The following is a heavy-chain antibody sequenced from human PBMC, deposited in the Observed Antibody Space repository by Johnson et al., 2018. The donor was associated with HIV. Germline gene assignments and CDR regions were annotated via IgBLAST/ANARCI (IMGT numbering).Heavy chain of an antibody. D-gene: IGHD3-10*01. CDR1: GFTFSDYY. V-gene: IGHV3-11*04. J-gene: IGHJ3*02. Sequence: QVQLVESGGGLVQPGGSLRLSCTASGFTFSDYYMNWIRQAPGKGLEWVSYISSSGSAIYYAGSVKGRFTISRDNAKNSLFLQMNSLRAEDTAVYFCAKDRDPWYYYGSGTYYDAFDIWGQGTMVTVSS. CDR3: AKDRDPWYYYGSGTYYDAFDI. CDR2: ISSSGSAI.